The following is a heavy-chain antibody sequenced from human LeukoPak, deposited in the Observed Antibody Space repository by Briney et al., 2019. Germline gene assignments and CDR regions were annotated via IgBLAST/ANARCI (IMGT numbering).Heavy chain of an antibody. CDR1: GDSVSSSTSA. CDR3: ARNFSPDFDY. V-gene: IGHV6-1*01. J-gene: IGHJ4*02. CDR2: TYFRSKWIH. D-gene: IGHD1-14*01. Sequence: SQTLSLTCAISGDSVSSSTSAWSWIRQSPSRVLEWLGRTYFRSKWIHDYALSVRGRITINPDTSKNQVSLQLNSMTPEDTAIYYCARNFSPDFDYWGQGTLVTVSS.